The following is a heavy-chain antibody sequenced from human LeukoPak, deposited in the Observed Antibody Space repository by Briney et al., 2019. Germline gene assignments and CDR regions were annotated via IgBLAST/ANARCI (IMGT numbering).Heavy chain of an antibody. D-gene: IGHD6-19*01. CDR2: IYSGDSDT. Sequence: GESLKISCKGSGYYSTNYWIGWIRQMPGKGLEWMGIIYSGDSDTRYSPSFQGQVTISADKSISTAYLQWSSLKASDTAMYYCARAPQFSSGWYGPFDYWGQGSLVTVSS. CDR3: ARAPQFSSGWYGPFDY. CDR1: GYYSTNYW. V-gene: IGHV5-51*01. J-gene: IGHJ4*02.